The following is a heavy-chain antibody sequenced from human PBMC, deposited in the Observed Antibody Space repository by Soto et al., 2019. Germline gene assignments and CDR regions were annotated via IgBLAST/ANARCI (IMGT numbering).Heavy chain of an antibody. D-gene: IGHD6-13*01. Sequence: GGSVKVSCKASGYTFTSPGISWVGQAPGQGLEWMGWISAYNGNTNYAQKLQGRVTMTTDTSTSTAYMELRSLRSDDTAVYYCARVGAAAGPPDYWGQGTLVTVSS. CDR1: GYTFTSPG. CDR2: ISAYNGNT. J-gene: IGHJ4*02. CDR3: ARVGAAAGPPDY. V-gene: IGHV1-18*04.